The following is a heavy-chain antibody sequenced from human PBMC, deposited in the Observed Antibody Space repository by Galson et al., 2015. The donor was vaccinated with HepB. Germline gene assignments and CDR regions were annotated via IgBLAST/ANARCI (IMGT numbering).Heavy chain of an antibody. Sequence: SVKVSCKASEYIFATYFLHWVRQAPGQGLEYVGMIDPSNAATNFAQRFQGRVTMTRDTSTSTVYMDLSGLTSEDTAVHYCAREAPGTLYFDYWGQGTLVTVSS. CDR1: EYIFATYF. CDR2: IDPSNAAT. V-gene: IGHV1-46*03. CDR3: AREAPGTLYFDY. J-gene: IGHJ4*02. D-gene: IGHD2-2*01.